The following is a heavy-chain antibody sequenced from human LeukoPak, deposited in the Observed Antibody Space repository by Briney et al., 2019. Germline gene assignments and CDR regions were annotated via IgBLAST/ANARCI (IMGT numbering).Heavy chain of an antibody. CDR3: ARPKYYYDSSGSSTYYFDY. CDR2: IIPIFGTA. CDR1: GGTFSSYA. V-gene: IGHV1-69*13. Sequence: SVKVSCKASGGTFSSYAISWVRQAPGQGLEWMGGIIPIFGTANYAQKFQGRVTITADESTSTAYMELSSLRSEDTAVYYCARPKYYYDSSGSSTYYFDYWGQGTLVTVSS. J-gene: IGHJ4*02. D-gene: IGHD3-22*01.